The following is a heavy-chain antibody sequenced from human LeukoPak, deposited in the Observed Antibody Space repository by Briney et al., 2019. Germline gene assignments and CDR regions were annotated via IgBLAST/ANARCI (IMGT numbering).Heavy chain of an antibody. V-gene: IGHV3-74*01. D-gene: IGHD6-13*01. CDR2: INSDGSST. CDR3: ARQQLVRSGYYYYYYMDV. Sequence: GGSLRLSCAASGFTFSSYWMHWVRHAPGKGLVWVSRINSDGSSTSYADSVKGRFTISRDNAKNTLYLQMNSLRAEDTAVYYCARQQLVRSGYYYYYYMDVWGKGTTVTVSS. J-gene: IGHJ6*03. CDR1: GFTFSSYW.